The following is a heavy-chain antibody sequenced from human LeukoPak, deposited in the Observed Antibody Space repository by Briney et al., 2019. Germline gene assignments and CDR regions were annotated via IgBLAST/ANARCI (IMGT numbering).Heavy chain of an antibody. CDR1: GSTFSSYS. CDR3: ARLTGDDAFDI. D-gene: IGHD7-27*01. Sequence: GGSLRLSCAASGSTFSSYSMNWVRQAPGKGLEWVSSISSSSSYIYYADSVKGRFTISRDNAKNSLYLQMNSLRAEDTAVYYCARLTGDDAFDIWGQGTMVTVSS. CDR2: ISSSSSYI. J-gene: IGHJ3*02. V-gene: IGHV3-21*01.